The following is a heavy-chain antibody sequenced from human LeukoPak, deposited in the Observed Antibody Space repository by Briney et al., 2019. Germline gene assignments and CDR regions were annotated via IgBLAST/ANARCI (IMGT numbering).Heavy chain of an antibody. J-gene: IGHJ6*03. CDR2: IYTSGST. D-gene: IGHD3/OR15-3a*01. V-gene: IGHV4-39*07. CDR3: ARVDWYYYYMDV. CDR1: GVSISSSNSY. Sequence: PSETLSLTCAVSGVSISSSNSYWGWIRQPPGKGLEWIGSIYTSGSTNYNPSLKSRVTISVDTSKNQFSLKLSSVTAADTAVYYCARVDWYYYYMDVWGKGTTVTISS.